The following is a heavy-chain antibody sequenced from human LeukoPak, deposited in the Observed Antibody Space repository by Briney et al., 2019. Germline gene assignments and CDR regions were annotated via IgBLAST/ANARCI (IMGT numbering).Heavy chain of an antibody. CDR2: IYYSGST. Sequence: SETLSLTCTVSGGSISSGGYYWSWIRQHPGKGLEWIGYIYYSGSTYYNPSLKSRVTISVDTSKNQFSLKLSSVTAADTAVYYCARVVNRVVAATFYFDYWGQGTLVTVSS. J-gene: IGHJ4*02. V-gene: IGHV4-31*03. CDR3: ARVVNRVVAATFYFDY. D-gene: IGHD2-15*01. CDR1: GGSISSGGYY.